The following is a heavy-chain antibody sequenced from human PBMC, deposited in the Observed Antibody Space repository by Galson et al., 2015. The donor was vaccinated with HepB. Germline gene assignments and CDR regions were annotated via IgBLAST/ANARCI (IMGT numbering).Heavy chain of an antibody. D-gene: IGHD5-18*01. CDR3: ARDGYSYDETFDI. CDR1: GGSISGNY. J-gene: IGHJ3*02. Sequence: TLSLTCSVSGGSISGNYWSWIRQPPGKGLEWIGYIFYDGNTNYNPSLKSRVTMSVDTTQNQFSLNLRSVTAADTAVYFCARDGYSYDETFDIWGQGTMVTVSP. V-gene: IGHV4-59*01. CDR2: IFYDGNT.